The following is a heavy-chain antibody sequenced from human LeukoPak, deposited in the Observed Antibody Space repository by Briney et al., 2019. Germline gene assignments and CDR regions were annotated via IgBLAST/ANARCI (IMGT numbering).Heavy chain of an antibody. J-gene: IGHJ4*02. D-gene: IGHD3-9*01. CDR3: ARDLGDVLTGLSLN. Sequence: ASVKVSCKASGYTFTGYYMHWVRKAPGQGHEWMGWINPNSGGTNYAQKFQGRVTTTRDTSISTAYMELSRLRSDDTAVYYCARDLGDVLTGLSLNWGQGTLVTVSS. CDR1: GYTFTGYY. CDR2: INPNSGGT. V-gene: IGHV1-2*02.